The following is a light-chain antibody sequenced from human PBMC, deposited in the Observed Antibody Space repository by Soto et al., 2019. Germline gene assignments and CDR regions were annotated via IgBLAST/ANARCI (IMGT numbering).Light chain of an antibody. V-gene: IGKV1-39*01. Sequence: IQRTQSPSSLSASVGDRVTITCGASQSISSYLNWYHQKPGKAPKLLIYAASSLQSGVPSTYSGSGSGTDGTLTISSLKKEDCSTYYCQQSFTIPLTFGGGTKVDIK. J-gene: IGKJ4*01. CDR2: AAS. CDR1: QSISSY. CDR3: QQSFTIPLT.